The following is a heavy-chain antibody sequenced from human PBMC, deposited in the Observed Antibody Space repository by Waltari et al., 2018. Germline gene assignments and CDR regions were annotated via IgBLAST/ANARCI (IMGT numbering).Heavy chain of an antibody. D-gene: IGHD3-22*01. J-gene: IGHJ4*02. CDR2: ISGSGGGK. CDR3: AKSARHYDSREDY. V-gene: IGHV3-23*01. CDR1: GFTFSSYA. Sequence: EVQLLESGGGLVQPGGSLRLSCAASGFTFSSYAMSWVRQAPGKGLEWVSAISGSGGGKYYADSVKGRFTISRDNSKNTLYLQMNSLRAEDTAVYYCAKSARHYDSREDYWGQGTLVTVSS.